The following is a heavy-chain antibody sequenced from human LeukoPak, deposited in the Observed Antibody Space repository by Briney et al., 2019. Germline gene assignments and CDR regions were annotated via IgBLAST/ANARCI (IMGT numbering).Heavy chain of an antibody. CDR2: IYYSGST. CDR1: GGSISSYY. D-gene: IGHD5-18*01. V-gene: IGHV4-59*01. J-gene: IGHJ4*02. Sequence: SETLSLTCTVSGGSISSYYWSWIRQPPGKGLEWIGYIYYSGSTNYNPSLKSRVTISVDTSKNQFSLKLSSVTAADTAVYYCARVTWIQQWSPEAFDYWGQGTLVTVSS. CDR3: ARVTWIQQWSPEAFDY.